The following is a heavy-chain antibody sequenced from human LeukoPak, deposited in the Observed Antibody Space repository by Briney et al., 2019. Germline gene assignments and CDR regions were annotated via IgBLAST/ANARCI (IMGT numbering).Heavy chain of an antibody. Sequence: ASVKVSCKASGYTFTTYYMHWVRQAPGQGLQWMGIINPSGGSTSYAQKFQGRVTMTRDTSTSAVYMELSSLRSEDTAVYYCARGLREPTDDYWGQGTLVTVSS. CDR3: ARGLREPTDDY. V-gene: IGHV1-46*01. CDR1: GYTFTTYY. J-gene: IGHJ4*02. CDR2: INPSGGST. D-gene: IGHD1-26*01.